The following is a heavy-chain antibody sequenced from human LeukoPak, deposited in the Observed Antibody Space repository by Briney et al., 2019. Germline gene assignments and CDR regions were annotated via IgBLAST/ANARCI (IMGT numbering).Heavy chain of an antibody. J-gene: IGHJ6*03. Sequence: GGSLRLSCVSSGFTFSNYGMHWVRQAPGKGLEWVALIWHDGSSKYYADSVRGRVTISRDNSKNTLYLQMNSLTAEDTAVYFCAKDGDAYIEYYYYYMDVWGKGTTVTVSS. CDR2: IWHDGSSK. CDR1: GFTFSNYG. CDR3: AKDGDAYIEYYYYYMDV. D-gene: IGHD5-24*01. V-gene: IGHV3-33*06.